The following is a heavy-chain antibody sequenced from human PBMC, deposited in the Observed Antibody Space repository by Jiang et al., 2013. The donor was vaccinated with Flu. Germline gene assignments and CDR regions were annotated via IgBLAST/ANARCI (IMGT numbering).Heavy chain of an antibody. J-gene: IGHJ5*02. CDR3: ARVYYDFWSGLPAQFDP. V-gene: IGHV4-59*01. CDR1: GGSISSYY. CDR2: IYYSGST. Sequence: PGLVKPSETLSLTCTVSGGSISSYYWSWIRQPPGKGLEWIGYIYYSGSTNYNPSLKSRVTISVDTSKNQFSLKLSSVTAADTAVYYCARVYYDFWSGLPAQFDPWGRGTLVTVSS. D-gene: IGHD3-3*01.